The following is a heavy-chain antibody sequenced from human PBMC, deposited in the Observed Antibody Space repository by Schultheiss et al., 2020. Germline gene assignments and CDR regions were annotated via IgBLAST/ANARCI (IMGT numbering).Heavy chain of an antibody. Sequence: SETLSLTCAVYGGSFSGYYWSWIRQPPGKGLEWIGEINHSGSTNYNPSLKSRVTISVDTSKNQFSLKLSSVTAADTAVYYCATRDSSGWYELDYWGQGTLVTVSS. V-gene: IGHV4-34*01. D-gene: IGHD6-19*01. CDR2: INHSGST. CDR1: GGSFSGYY. CDR3: ATRDSSGWYELDY. J-gene: IGHJ4*02.